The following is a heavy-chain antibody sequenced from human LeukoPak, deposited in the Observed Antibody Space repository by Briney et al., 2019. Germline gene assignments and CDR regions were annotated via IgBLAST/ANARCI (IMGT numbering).Heavy chain of an antibody. J-gene: IGHJ4*02. D-gene: IGHD1-26*01. V-gene: IGHV3-7*03. CDR3: ARSTRRGSYDS. CDR2: IKQDGSDK. Sequence: GGSLRLSCAASGFIFSNYWMSWVRQAPGKGLEWVANIKQDGSDKYYVDSVKGRFTISRDNGKNSLYLEMNSLRAEDTAMYYCARSTRRGSYDSWGQGALVTVSS. CDR1: GFIFSNYW.